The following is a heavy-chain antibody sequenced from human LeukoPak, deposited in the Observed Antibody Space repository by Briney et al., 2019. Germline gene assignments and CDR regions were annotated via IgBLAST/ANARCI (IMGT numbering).Heavy chain of an antibody. CDR1: GGSISSYY. V-gene: IGHV4-59*01. CDR2: IYYSGST. D-gene: IGHD3-10*01. CDR3: ARDSKHYYGSGTYSGGFDY. Sequence: PSETLSLTCTVSGGSISSYYWSWIRQPPGKGLEWIGYIYYSGSTNYNPSLKNRVTISVDTSKNQFSLKLSSVTAADTAVYYCARDSKHYYGSGTYSGGFDYWGQGTLVTVSS. J-gene: IGHJ4*02.